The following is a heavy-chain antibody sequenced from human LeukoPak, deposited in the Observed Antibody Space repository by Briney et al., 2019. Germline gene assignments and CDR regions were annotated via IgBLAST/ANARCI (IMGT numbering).Heavy chain of an antibody. CDR3: AKYSSSWYLTPGLDYMDV. D-gene: IGHD6-13*01. V-gene: IGHV4-59*10. Sequence: SETLSPTCAVYGGSFSGYYWSWIRQPPGKGLEWIGRIYTTGSTNYSPSLKSRVTMSVDTSKNQFSLKLSSVTAADTAVYYCAKYSSSWYLTPGLDYMDVWGKGTTVTISS. J-gene: IGHJ6*03. CDR2: IYTTGST. CDR1: GGSFSGYY.